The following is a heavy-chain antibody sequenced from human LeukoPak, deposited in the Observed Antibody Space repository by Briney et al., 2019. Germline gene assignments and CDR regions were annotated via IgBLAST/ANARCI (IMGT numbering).Heavy chain of an antibody. D-gene: IGHD2-21*01. CDR1: GYTFTSYG. CDR3: ARDLLRHIVVVIASPMGY. Sequence: ASVKVSCKASGYTFTSYGISWVRQAPGQGLEWMGWISAYNGNTNYAQKLQGRVTMTTDTSTSTAYMELRSLRSDDTAVYYCARDLLRHIVVVIASPMGYWGQGTLVTVSS. V-gene: IGHV1-18*01. CDR2: ISAYNGNT. J-gene: IGHJ4*02.